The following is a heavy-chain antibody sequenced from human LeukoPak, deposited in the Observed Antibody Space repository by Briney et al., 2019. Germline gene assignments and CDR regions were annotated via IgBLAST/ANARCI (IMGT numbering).Heavy chain of an antibody. CDR1: GYTFTGYY. V-gene: IGHV1-2*02. J-gene: IGHJ6*04. D-gene: IGHD3-3*01. CDR2: INPNSGGT. CDR3: ARGRRFTIFGVVSGMDV. Sequence: ASVKVSCKASGYTFTGYYMHWVRQAPGQGLEWMGWINPNSGGTNYAQKFQGRVTMTRDTSISTAYMELSRLRSDDRAVYYCARGRRFTIFGVVSGMDVWGRGTMVPVSS.